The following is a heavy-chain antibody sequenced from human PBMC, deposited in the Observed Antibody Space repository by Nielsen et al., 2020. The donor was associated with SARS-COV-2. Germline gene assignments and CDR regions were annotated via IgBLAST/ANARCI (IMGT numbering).Heavy chain of an antibody. D-gene: IGHD6-13*01. CDR3: ARDIAAGVVDY. J-gene: IGHJ4*02. CDR1: GGSINTYF. V-gene: IGHV4-4*07. CDR2: IYASGST. Sequence: GSLRLSCTVSGGSINTYFWSWIRQPAGRGLEWIGHIYASGSTIYNPSLKSRVSISIGTSKNQFSLKVTSVTAADTAVYYCARDIAAGVVDYWGQGTLVTVSS.